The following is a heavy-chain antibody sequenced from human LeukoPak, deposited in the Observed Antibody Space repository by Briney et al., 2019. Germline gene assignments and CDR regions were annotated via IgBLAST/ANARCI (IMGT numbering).Heavy chain of an antibody. CDR1: GGTFSNYA. CDR3: ARLGHCGETNCYVDFYYMDV. CDR2: IIPVFEKP. Sequence: WASVKVSCKASGGTFSNYAVSWVRQAPGQGLEWMGGIIPVFEKPKYAQKFQDRVTITTDKSTATAYMELSCLTSEDTAIYYCARLGHCGETNCYVDFYYMDVWGKGATVIVSS. V-gene: IGHV1-69*05. J-gene: IGHJ6*03. D-gene: IGHD2-21*01.